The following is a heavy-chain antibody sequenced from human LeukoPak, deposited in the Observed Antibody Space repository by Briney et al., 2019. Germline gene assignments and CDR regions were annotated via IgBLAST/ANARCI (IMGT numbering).Heavy chain of an antibody. V-gene: IGHV1-69*04. Sequence: ASVKVSCKASGGTFSSYAVSWVRQAPGQGLEWMGRIIPIFGIANYAQKFQGRVTITADKSTSTAYMELSSLRSEDTAVYYSARVSSDSSGYYPYYFDYWGQGTLVTVSS. J-gene: IGHJ4*02. CDR1: GGTFSSYA. D-gene: IGHD3-22*01. CDR2: IIPIFGIA. CDR3: ARVSSDSSGYYPYYFDY.